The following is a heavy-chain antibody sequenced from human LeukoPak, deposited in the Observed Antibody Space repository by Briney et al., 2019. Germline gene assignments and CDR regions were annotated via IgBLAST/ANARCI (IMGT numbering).Heavy chain of an antibody. V-gene: IGHV3-23*01. CDR3: AKDGFRFVGAPDWFDP. D-gene: IGHD1-26*01. CDR2: ISGSGGST. J-gene: IGHJ5*02. Sequence: GGSLRLSCAASGFTFSSYAMSWVRQAPGKGLEWVSAISGSGGSTYYADSVKGRFTISRDNSKNTLYLQMNSLRAEDTAVYYCAKDGFRFVGAPDWFDPWGQGTLVTVSS. CDR1: GFTFSSYA.